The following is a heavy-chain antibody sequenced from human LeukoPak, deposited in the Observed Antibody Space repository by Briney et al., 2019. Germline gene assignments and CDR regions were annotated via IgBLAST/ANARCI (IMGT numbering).Heavy chain of an antibody. Sequence: GESLKISCKGSGYSFSNYWIGWVRQMPGKGLEWVGIIYPGDSDTRYSPSFQGQVTFSADKSISTAYLQWSSLKASDTAMYYCARLGYCSGGSCYHPHSWFDPWGQGTLVTVSS. CDR1: GYSFSNYW. V-gene: IGHV5-51*01. CDR3: ARLGYCSGGSCYHPHSWFDP. D-gene: IGHD2-15*01. J-gene: IGHJ5*02. CDR2: IYPGDSDT.